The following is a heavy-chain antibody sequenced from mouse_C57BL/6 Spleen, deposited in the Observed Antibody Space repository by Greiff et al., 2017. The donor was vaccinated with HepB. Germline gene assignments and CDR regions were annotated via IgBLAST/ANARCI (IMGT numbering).Heavy chain of an antibody. D-gene: IGHD1-1*01. CDR2: ISDGGSYT. V-gene: IGHV5-4*01. CDR1: GFTFSSYA. J-gene: IGHJ3*01. CDR3: ARGGYYYGSSYEFAY. Sequence: EVQLVESGGGLVKPGGSLKLSCAASGFTFSSYAMSWVRQTPEKRLEWVATISDGGSYTYYPDNVKGRFTISRDNAKNNLYLQMSHLKSEDTAMYYCARGGYYYGSSYEFAYWGQGTLVTVSA.